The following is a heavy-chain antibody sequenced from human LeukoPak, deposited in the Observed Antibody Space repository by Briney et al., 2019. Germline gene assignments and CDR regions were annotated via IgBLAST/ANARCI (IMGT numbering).Heavy chain of an antibody. CDR2: IRYDGSNK. CDR3: AKGAGYSYGYEVDY. Sequence: GGSLRLSCAASGFTFSSYGIHWVRQAPGKGLEWVAFIRYDGSNKYYADSVKGRFTISRDNSKNTLYLQMNSLRAEDTAVYYCAKGAGYSYGYEVDYWGQGTLVTVSS. CDR1: GFTFSSYG. V-gene: IGHV3-30*02. J-gene: IGHJ4*02. D-gene: IGHD5-18*01.